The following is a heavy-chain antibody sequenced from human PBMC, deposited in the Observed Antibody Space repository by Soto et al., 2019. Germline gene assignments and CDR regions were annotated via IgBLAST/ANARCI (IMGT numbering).Heavy chain of an antibody. CDR3: AREDTGSGALDY. CDR1: GFSFRDFA. J-gene: IGHJ4*02. V-gene: IGHV3-23*01. CDR2: ISDSGATT. D-gene: IGHD6-19*01. Sequence: EVQLLESGGGAVQPGGSLRLSCVASGFSFRDFAMSWVRQAPGKGLEWVVGISDSGATTYYADSVRGRFTISRDNSRNKVFLQLNYLRAEDTASYYCAREDTGSGALDYWGQGTLVTVSS.